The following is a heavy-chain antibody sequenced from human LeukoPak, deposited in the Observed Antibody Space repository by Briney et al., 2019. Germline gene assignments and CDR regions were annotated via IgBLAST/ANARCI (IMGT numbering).Heavy chain of an antibody. J-gene: IGHJ4*02. D-gene: IGHD4-4*01. V-gene: IGHV4-59*08. CDR1: GGSISGHY. CDR3: ARHMATVSGPFDY. CDR2: IHYTATT. Sequence: SETLSLTCTVSGGSISGHYWSWIRQPPGKGLEWIGSIHYTATTNYNPSLKSRVTISVDTSKNQFSLRLTSGTAADTALYYCARHMATVSGPFDYWGQGTLVTVSA.